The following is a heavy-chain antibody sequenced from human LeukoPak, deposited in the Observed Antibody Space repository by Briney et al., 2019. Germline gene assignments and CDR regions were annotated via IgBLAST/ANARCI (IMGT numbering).Heavy chain of an antibody. J-gene: IGHJ4*02. Sequence: GGSLRLSCAASGFTFSSYAMSWVRQAPGKGLEWVSAISCSGGSTYYADSVKGRFTISRDNSKNTLYLQMNSLRAEDTAVYYCAKKMITFGGVIVSLPPDYWGQGTLVTVSS. CDR3: AKKMITFGGVIVSLPPDY. D-gene: IGHD3-16*02. CDR2: ISCSGGST. V-gene: IGHV3-23*01. CDR1: GFTFSSYA.